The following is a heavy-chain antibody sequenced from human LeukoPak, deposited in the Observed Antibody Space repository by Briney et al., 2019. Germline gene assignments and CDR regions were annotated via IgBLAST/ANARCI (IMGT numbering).Heavy chain of an antibody. Sequence: SSETLSLTCTVSGGSISSYYWSWIRQPPGKGLEWIGYIYYSGSTNYNPSLKSRVTISVDTSKNQFSLKLSSVTAADTAVYYCARDLYSGGWHDYWGQGTLVTVSS. J-gene: IGHJ4*02. CDR1: GGSISSYY. D-gene: IGHD6-19*01. V-gene: IGHV4-59*01. CDR2: IYYSGST. CDR3: ARDLYSGGWHDY.